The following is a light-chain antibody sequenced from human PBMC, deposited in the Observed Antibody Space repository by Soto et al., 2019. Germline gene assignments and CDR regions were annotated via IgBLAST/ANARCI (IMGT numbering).Light chain of an antibody. J-gene: IGKJ4*01. V-gene: IGKV3D-20*02. CDR3: QQRTNWPLT. CDR2: GAS. CDR1: QSVSSSA. Sequence: EIVLTQSPATLSLSPGERATLSCRASQSVSSSALAWYQQKPGQAPRRLIYGASSRATGIPDRFSGSGSGTDFTLTISRLEPEDFAVYYCQQRTNWPLTFGGGTKVDIK.